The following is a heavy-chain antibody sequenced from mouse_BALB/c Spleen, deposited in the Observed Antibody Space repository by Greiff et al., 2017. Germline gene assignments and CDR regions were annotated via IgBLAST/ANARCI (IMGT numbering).Heavy chain of an antibody. Sequence: QVQLQQSGAELVRPGVSVKISCKGSGYTFTDYAMHWVKQSHAKSLEWIGVISTYYGDASYNQKFKGKATMTVDKSSSTAYMELARLTSEDSAIYYCARNYDYDEGPWFAYWGQGTLVTVSA. CDR3: ARNYDYDEGPWFAY. CDR2: ISTYYGDA. V-gene: IGHV1S137*01. CDR1: GYTFTDYA. J-gene: IGHJ3*01. D-gene: IGHD2-4*01.